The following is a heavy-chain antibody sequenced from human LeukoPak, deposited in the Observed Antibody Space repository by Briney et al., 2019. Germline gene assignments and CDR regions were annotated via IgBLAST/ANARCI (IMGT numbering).Heavy chain of an antibody. Sequence: SETLSLTCTVAGGSIRSGSYYWVWIRQPPGKGLEWIGSMYYSGSTYYNLSLKSRVTISVDTSKNQFSLKPSSVTAADTAVYYCARQGGSPDWFDPWGQGTLVTVSS. V-gene: IGHV4-39*01. CDR2: MYYSGST. J-gene: IGHJ5*02. D-gene: IGHD1-26*01. CDR3: ARQGGSPDWFDP. CDR1: GGSIRSGSYY.